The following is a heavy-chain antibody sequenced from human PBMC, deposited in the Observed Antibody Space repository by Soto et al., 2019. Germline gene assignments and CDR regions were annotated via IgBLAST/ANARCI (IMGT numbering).Heavy chain of an antibody. J-gene: IGHJ4*02. CDR1: GFIFKMYW. Sequence: EVQLVESGGGVVPPGGSVRLSCAASGFIFKMYWMHWVRQSPGKGLEGISRIYNDGTYSDYADSVRGRFTISRDNVNDTIYNQMHNMTAEDSGLDYCTRRPRPISTGTGAYWGQGTQVTVSS. CDR3: TRRPRPISTGTGAY. V-gene: IGHV3-74*01. D-gene: IGHD3-10*01. CDR2: IYNDGTYS.